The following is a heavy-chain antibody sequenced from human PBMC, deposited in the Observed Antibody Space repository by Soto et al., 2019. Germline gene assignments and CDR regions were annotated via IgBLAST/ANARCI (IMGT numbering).Heavy chain of an antibody. J-gene: IGHJ4*02. CDR3: ARRYPGDYAKYYCDY. D-gene: IGHD4-17*01. CDR2: IYYSGST. V-gene: IGHV4-39*01. CDR1: GGSISSSSYY. Sequence: SETLSLTCTVSGGSISSSSYYWGWIRQPPGKGLEWIGSIYYSGSTYYNPSLKSRVTISVDTSKNQFSLKLSSVTAADTAVYYCARRYPGDYAKYYCDYWGQGTLVTVSS.